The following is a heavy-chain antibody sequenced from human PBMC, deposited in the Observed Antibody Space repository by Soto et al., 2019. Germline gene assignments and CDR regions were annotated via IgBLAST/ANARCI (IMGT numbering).Heavy chain of an antibody. CDR3: ARDMGGYYFEPNDY. J-gene: IGHJ4*02. CDR1: GYTFTSYG. CDR2: ITANNVNI. Sequence: ASVKVSCKTSGYTFTSYGISWVRQAPGQGLEWMGWITANNVNINYAQKFQGRVTMTTDTSTATAYMELRSLRSDDTAVYYCARDMGGYYFEPNDYWGQGTLVTVSS. D-gene: IGHD3-22*01. V-gene: IGHV1-18*01.